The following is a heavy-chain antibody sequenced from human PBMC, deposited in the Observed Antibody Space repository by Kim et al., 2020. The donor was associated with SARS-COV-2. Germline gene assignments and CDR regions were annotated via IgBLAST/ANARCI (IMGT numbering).Heavy chain of an antibody. D-gene: IGHD3-16*01. CDR3: ARDRFFDI. J-gene: IGHJ3*02. CDR2: SEK. V-gene: IGHV3-7*01. Sequence: SEKYYVDSVKGRFTISRDNAKNSLYLQMNSLRAEDTAVYYCARDRFFDIWGQGTMVTVSS.